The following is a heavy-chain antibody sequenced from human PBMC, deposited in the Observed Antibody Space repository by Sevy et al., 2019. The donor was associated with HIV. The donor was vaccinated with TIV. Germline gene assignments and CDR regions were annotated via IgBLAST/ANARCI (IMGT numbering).Heavy chain of an antibody. CDR3: ARVRKTYYDFWSGYYEGGFDC. Sequence: GGSLRLSCAASGFTFSDHYMSWIRQAPGEGLEWLSYISSSGASTDYAYSVKGRFTISRDNAKNSLFLQMNSLRVEDASGYYGARVRKTYYDFWSGYYEGGFDCWGQGTLVTVSS. V-gene: IGHV3-11*01. CDR2: ISSSGAST. J-gene: IGHJ4*02. D-gene: IGHD3-3*01. CDR1: GFTFSDHY.